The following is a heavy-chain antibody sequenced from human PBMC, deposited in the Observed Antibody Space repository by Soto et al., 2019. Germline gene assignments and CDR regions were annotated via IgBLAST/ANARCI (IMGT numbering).Heavy chain of an antibody. V-gene: IGHV5-10-1*01. CDR2: IDPSDSYT. D-gene: IGHD3-10*01. CDR1: GYSFTSYW. J-gene: IGHJ6*02. CDR3: ARLPPRVRGVITRTRDYYGMDV. Sequence: PGESLKISCKGSGYSFTSYWIIWVRQMPGKGLEWMGRIDPSDSYTNYSPSFQGHVTISADKSISTAYLQWSSLKASDTAMYYCARLPPRVRGVITRTRDYYGMDVWGQGTTVTVSS.